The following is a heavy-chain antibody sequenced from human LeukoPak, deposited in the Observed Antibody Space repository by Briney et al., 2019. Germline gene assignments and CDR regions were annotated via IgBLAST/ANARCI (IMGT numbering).Heavy chain of an antibody. CDR1: GFTFSSYW. CDR3: ARDRSSGWYSFLF. V-gene: IGHV3-7*01. CDR2: IKQDGSEK. J-gene: IGHJ3*01. Sequence: GGSLRLSCAASGFTFSSYWMSWVRQAPGKGLEWVANIKQDGSEKYYVDSVKGRFTISRENAKNSLYLQMNNLRAGDTAVYYCARDRSSGWYSFLFWGQGTLVTVSS. D-gene: IGHD6-19*01.